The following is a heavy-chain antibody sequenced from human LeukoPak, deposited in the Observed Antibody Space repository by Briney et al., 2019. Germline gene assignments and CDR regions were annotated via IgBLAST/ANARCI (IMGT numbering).Heavy chain of an antibody. CDR3: ARDGMATINS. J-gene: IGHJ4*02. CDR2: IKQDGSEK. CDR1: GFIFSTYW. D-gene: IGHD5-12*01. V-gene: IGHV3-7*03. Sequence: GGSLRLSYAASGFIFSTYWMSWDRQATGKGLEWVANIKQDGSEKYYVDSVKGRFTISRDNAKNSLYLQMNSLRAEDTAVYYCARDGMATINSWGQGTVVTVSS.